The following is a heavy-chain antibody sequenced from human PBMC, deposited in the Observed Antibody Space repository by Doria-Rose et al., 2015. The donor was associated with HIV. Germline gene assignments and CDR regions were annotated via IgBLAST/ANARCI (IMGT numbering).Heavy chain of an antibody. V-gene: IGHV4-4*07. CDR3: ARDRGDY. J-gene: IGHJ4*02. Sequence: VQLVESGPGLVKPSETLSLTCTVSGDSIHNFYWTWVRQAAGKGLEWIGRIYSTGSTNYTPSLQSRVTISIDTSRSQFSLSLRSVTAADTAFYFCARDRGDYWGQGALVTVTS. CDR1: GDSIHNFY. CDR2: IYSTGST.